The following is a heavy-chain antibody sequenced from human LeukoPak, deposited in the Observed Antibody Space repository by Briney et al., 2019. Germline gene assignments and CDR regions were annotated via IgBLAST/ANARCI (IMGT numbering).Heavy chain of an antibody. D-gene: IGHD3-22*01. J-gene: IGHJ4*02. CDR2: IYSGGRT. CDR3: ARVYSSLWAPSFDY. CDR1: GFTVSNNY. Sequence: GGSLRLSCAASGFTVSNNYMSWVRQAPGKGLEWVSVIYSGGRTYYADSVKGRFTISRDNAKNSLFLQMNSLRPENTAVYYCARVYSSLWAPSFDYWGQGALVTVSS. V-gene: IGHV3-53*01.